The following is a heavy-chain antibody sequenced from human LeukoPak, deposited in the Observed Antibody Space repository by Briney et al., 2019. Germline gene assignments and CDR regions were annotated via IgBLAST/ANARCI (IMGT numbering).Heavy chain of an antibody. CDR3: ARELPYFGSGNQDAFDT. CDR2: INPKSSGA. D-gene: IGHD3-10*01. Sequence: ASVKVSCKASGYTFTDYYMHWVRQAPGQGLEWMGWINPKSSGARYAQNFQGRVTMTRDTSIRTAYMELSRLRSDDTAVYYCARELPYFGSGNQDAFDTWGQGTMVTVSS. CDR1: GYTFTDYY. V-gene: IGHV1-2*02. J-gene: IGHJ3*02.